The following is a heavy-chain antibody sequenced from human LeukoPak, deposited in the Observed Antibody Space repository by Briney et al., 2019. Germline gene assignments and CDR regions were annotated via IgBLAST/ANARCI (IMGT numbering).Heavy chain of an antibody. J-gene: IGHJ4*02. Sequence: PGGSLRLSCAASGFTFSSYSMNWVREAPGKGLEWVSYISSSSSTTYYADSVKGRFTISRDNAKNSLYLQVNSLRAEDTALYYCAREDSGYRVDYWGQGTRVSVSS. CDR2: ISSSSSTT. D-gene: IGHD5-18*01. CDR1: GFTFSSYS. CDR3: AREDSGYRVDY. V-gene: IGHV3-48*01.